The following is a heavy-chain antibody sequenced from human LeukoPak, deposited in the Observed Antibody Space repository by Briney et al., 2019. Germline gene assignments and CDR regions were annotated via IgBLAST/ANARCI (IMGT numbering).Heavy chain of an antibody. D-gene: IGHD1-26*01. J-gene: IGHJ4*02. CDR3: TRDPGRWELFDY. V-gene: IGHV3-49*03. Sequence: GGSLRLSCTASGFTFGDYAMSWFRQAPGKGLEWVGFIRSKAYGGTTEYAASVKARFTISRDDSKSIAYLQMNSLKTEDTAVYYCTRDPGRWELFDYWGQGTLVTVSS. CDR2: IRSKAYGGTT. CDR1: GFTFGDYA.